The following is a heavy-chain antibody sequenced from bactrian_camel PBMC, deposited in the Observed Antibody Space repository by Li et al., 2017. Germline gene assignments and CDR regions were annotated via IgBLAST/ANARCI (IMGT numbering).Heavy chain of an antibody. CDR3: AEVVDVCG. J-gene: IGHJ4*01. V-gene: IGHV3S53*01. CDR2: IETDGTT. Sequence: HVQLVESGGGSVQAGGSLRLSCVVSGYSFTFSGICMGWFRQAPGMEREGVASIETDGTTNYADSVKGRFTISQNNAKNTVYLQMNSLSPEDTAVYYCAEVVDVCGWGQGTQVTVS. CDR1: GYSFTFSG.